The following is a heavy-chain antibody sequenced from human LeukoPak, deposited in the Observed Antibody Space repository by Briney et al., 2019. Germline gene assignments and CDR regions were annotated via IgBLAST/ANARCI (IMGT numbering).Heavy chain of an antibody. J-gene: IGHJ4*02. CDR3: ARVTLHSGLDY. D-gene: IGHD6-19*01. CDR2: IYYSGST. CDR1: GGSISSYY. V-gene: IGHV4-59*01. Sequence: SETLSLTCTVSGGSISSYYWSWIRQPPGKGLEWIGYIYYSGSTNYNPSLKSRVTISVDTSKNQFSLKLSSVTAADTAVYYCARVTLHSGLDYWGQGTLVTVSS.